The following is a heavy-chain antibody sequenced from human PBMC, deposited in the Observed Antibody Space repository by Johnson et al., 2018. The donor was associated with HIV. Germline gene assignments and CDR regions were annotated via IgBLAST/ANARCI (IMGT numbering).Heavy chain of an antibody. D-gene: IGHD1-26*01. CDR2: IGTAGDT. CDR3: ARAGVGAGAFDI. Sequence: VQVVESGGGLVQPGGSLRLSCAASGFTFSSYDMHWVRQATGKGLEWVSAIGTAGDTYYPGSVKGRFTISRENAKTSLYRQMNSLRAGDTAVYYCARAGVGAGAFDIWGQGTMVTVSS. CDR1: GFTFSSYD. V-gene: IGHV3-13*01. J-gene: IGHJ3*02.